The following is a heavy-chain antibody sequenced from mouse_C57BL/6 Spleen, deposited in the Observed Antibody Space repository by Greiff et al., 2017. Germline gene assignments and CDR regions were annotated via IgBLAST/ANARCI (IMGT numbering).Heavy chain of an antibody. J-gene: IGHJ1*03. CDR1: GYSITSGYY. V-gene: IGHV3-6*01. CDR3: AKAYYSNLYWYFDV. Sequence: EVKLVEPGPCLVKPSQSLSLTCSVTGYSITSGYYWNWIRQFPGNKLEWMGYISYDGSNNYNPSLKNRISITRDTSKNQFFLKLNSVTTEDTATYYCAKAYYSNLYWYFDVWGTGTTVTVAS. CDR2: ISYDGSN. D-gene: IGHD2-5*01.